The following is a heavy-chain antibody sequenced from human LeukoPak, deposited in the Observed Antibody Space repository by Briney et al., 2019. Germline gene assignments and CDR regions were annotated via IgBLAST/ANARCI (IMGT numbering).Heavy chain of an antibody. V-gene: IGHV3-23*01. D-gene: IGHD6-13*01. CDR3: ASYLAIAAAGTGTFDY. CDR1: GFTFSSYA. Sequence: GGSLILSCVASGFTFSSYAMSWVRQAPGKGLEGVSALRGSGGDTSCAGSVKRRLINSRDNSKDTLYLQINSVRAEDTAVYYCASYLAIAAAGTGTFDYWGQGTLVTVSS. J-gene: IGHJ4*02. CDR2: LRGSGGDT.